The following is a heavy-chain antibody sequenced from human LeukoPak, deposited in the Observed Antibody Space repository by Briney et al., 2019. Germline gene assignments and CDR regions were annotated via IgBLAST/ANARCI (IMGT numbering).Heavy chain of an antibody. CDR2: ISGYNGNT. Sequence: ASVKVSCKSSGYTFTSYAISWVRQAPGQGLEWMGWISGYNGNTKYAQKVQGRVTMTTDTSTSTAYMELRSLRSDDTAVYYCARGYSYGSDYYYGMDVWGQGTTVTVSS. D-gene: IGHD5-18*01. J-gene: IGHJ6*02. CDR3: ARGYSYGSDYYYGMDV. V-gene: IGHV1-18*01. CDR1: GYTFTSYA.